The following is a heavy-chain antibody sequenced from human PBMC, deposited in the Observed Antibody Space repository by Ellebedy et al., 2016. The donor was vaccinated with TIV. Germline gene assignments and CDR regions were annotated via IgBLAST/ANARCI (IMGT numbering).Heavy chain of an antibody. J-gene: IGHJ4*02. CDR1: GYTLTELS. CDR3: ARRDS. V-gene: IGHV1-24*01. CDR2: FDPEDDKT. Sequence: AASVKVSCKVSGYTLTELSMHWVRPAPGKGLEWMGGFDPEDDKTSYAEKFKGRITMTEDTSTDTAYMELSSLKASDTAMYYCARRDSWGQGTLVTVSS.